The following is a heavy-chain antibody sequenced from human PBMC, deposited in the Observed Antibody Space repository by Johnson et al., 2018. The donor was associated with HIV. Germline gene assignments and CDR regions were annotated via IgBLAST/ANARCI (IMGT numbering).Heavy chain of an antibody. CDR3: ARDAKVGYGCGFDI. CDR1: GFTVSSNY. D-gene: IGHD5-12*01. CDR2: INSDGSST. V-gene: IGHV3-74*01. J-gene: IGHJ3*02. Sequence: VQLVESGGGLVKPGGSLRLSCAASGFTVSSNYMSWVRQAPGKGLVWVSRINSDGSSTNYADSVTGRFTISRDNAKNPLYLQMNSLRAEDTSVIYCARDAKVGYGCGFDIWGQGTMVTVSS.